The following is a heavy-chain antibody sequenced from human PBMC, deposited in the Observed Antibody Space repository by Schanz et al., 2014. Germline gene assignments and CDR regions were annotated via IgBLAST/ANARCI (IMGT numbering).Heavy chain of an antibody. CDR1: GFTFSSYW. CDR3: ARSRSGFYFDY. J-gene: IGHJ4*02. D-gene: IGHD1-26*01. V-gene: IGHV3-74*02. CDR2: IKSDGSST. Sequence: EVQLLESGGGLVEPGGSLRLSCAASGFTFSSYWMHWVRQVPGKGLVWVSRIKSDGSSTSYADSVKGRFTISRDNAKNSLYLQMNSLRAEDTAVYYCARSRSGFYFDYWGQGTLVTVSS.